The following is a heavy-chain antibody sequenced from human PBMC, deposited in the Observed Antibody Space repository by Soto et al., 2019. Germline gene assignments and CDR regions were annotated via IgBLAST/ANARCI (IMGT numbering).Heavy chain of an antibody. CDR1: GYTFTGHY. Sequence: GASVKVSCTDSGYTFTGHYMQWVRQAPGQGLEWMGWINPNSGGTNYAQRFQGWVTMTRDTSISTAYMELSRLRSDDTAVYYCARGSRGSSWYFYDYWGQGTLVTVSS. J-gene: IGHJ4*02. CDR2: INPNSGGT. V-gene: IGHV1-2*04. D-gene: IGHD6-13*01. CDR3: ARGSRGSSWYFYDY.